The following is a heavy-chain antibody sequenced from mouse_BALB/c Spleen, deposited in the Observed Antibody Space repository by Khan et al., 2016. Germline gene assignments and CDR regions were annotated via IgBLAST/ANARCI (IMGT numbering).Heavy chain of an antibody. CDR1: GYTFTNYG. J-gene: IGHJ3*01. Sequence: QIQLVQSGPELKKPGETVKISCKASGYTFTNYGMNWVKQTPGKGLKWMGWINTNTGEPTYAEEFKGRFAFSLETSASTAYLQLNNLKNEDTATYFCARSYFRYDGYAYWGQGTLVTVST. D-gene: IGHD2-14*01. CDR3: ARSYFRYDGYAY. CDR2: INTNTGEP. V-gene: IGHV9-3*02.